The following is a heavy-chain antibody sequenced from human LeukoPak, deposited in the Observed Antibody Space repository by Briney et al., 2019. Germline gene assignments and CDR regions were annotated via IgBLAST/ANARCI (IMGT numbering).Heavy chain of an antibody. CDR1: GGSFSGYY. CDR3: ARGFVFGVVPQY. V-gene: IGHV4-34*01. CDR2: INHSGST. J-gene: IGHJ4*02. Sequence: SDTLSLTCAVYGGSFSGYYLSWIRQPPGKGLEWIGEINHSGSTNYNPSLKSRVTISVDTSKNQFSLKLSSVTAADTAVYYCARGFVFGVVPQYWGQGTLVTVSS. D-gene: IGHD3-3*01.